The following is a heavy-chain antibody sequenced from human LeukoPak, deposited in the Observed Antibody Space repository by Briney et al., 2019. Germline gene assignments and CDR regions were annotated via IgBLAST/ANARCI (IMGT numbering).Heavy chain of an antibody. CDR3: ARVKYSSGWYLGYYFDY. D-gene: IGHD6-19*01. Sequence: SETLSLTCTVSGGSISSGGYYWSWIRQHPGKGLEWIGYIYYSGSTYYNPSLKSRVTISVDMSKNQFSLKLSSVTAADTAVYYCARVKYSSGWYLGYYFDYWDQGTLVTVSS. V-gene: IGHV4-31*03. CDR2: IYYSGST. CDR1: GGSISSGGYY. J-gene: IGHJ4*02.